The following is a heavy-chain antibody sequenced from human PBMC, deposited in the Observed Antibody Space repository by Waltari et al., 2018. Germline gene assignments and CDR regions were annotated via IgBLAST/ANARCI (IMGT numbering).Heavy chain of an antibody. V-gene: IGHV3-48*04. J-gene: IGHJ4*02. Sequence: EVQLVESGGGLVQPGGSLRLSCAASGFTFSSYSMNWVRQAPGKGLEWVSYISSSSSTIYYADSVKGRFTISRDNAKNSLYLQMNSLRAEDTVVYYCARDPYAVALDYWGQGTLVTVSS. D-gene: IGHD6-19*01. CDR3: ARDPYAVALDY. CDR2: ISSSSSTI. CDR1: GFTFSSYS.